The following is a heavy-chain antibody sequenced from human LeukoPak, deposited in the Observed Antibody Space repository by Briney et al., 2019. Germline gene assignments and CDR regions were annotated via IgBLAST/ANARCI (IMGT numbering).Heavy chain of an antibody. CDR1: GGSFSGYY. J-gene: IGHJ5*02. V-gene: IGHV4-34*01. D-gene: IGHD1-14*01. CDR3: ARGDRYNWFDP. Sequence: SETLSLTCAVYGGSFSGYYWSWIRQPPGKGLEWIGEINHSGSTNYNPSLESRVTISVDTSKNQFSLKLSSVTAADTAVYYCARGDRYNWFDPWGQGTLVTVSS. CDR2: INHSGST.